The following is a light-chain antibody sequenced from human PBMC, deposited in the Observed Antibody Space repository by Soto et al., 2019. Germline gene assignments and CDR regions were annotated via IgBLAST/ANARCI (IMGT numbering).Light chain of an antibody. CDR3: SSYTSSSLLV. Sequence: QSALTQPASVSGSPGQSITISCTGTSSDVGGYNYVSWYQQHPGKAPKLMIYEVSNRPSGVSNRFSGSKSGNTASLTISGLQAEDEADYYGSSYTSSSLLVFGGGTKLTVL. J-gene: IGLJ2*01. V-gene: IGLV2-14*01. CDR2: EVS. CDR1: SSDVGGYNY.